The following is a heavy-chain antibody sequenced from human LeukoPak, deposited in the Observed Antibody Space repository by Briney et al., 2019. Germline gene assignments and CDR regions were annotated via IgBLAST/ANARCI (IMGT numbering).Heavy chain of an antibody. V-gene: IGHV4-59*12. CDR1: GGSISSYY. Sequence: SETLSLTSTVSGGSISSYYWSWIRQPPGKGLEWIGYIYYSGSTNYNPSLKSRVTISADTSKKQFSLKLSSVTAADTAVYYCAREWGGYVPIYYYYYMDVWGKGTTVTISS. D-gene: IGHD5-12*01. CDR2: IYYSGST. J-gene: IGHJ6*03. CDR3: AREWGGYVPIYYYYYMDV.